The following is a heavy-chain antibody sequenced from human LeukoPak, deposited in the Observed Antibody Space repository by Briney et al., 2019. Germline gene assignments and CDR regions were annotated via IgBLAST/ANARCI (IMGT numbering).Heavy chain of an antibody. CDR3: ARDIISVASSGY. CDR2: ILSDGNNN. Sequence: PGRSLRLSCAASGFTFSSYAMHWVRQAPGRGLEWVAFILSDGNNNYYADSVQGRFAISRDTSKNTLYLQMNSLRAEDTAIYYCARDIISVASSGYWGQGTLVTVSS. D-gene: IGHD6-19*01. J-gene: IGHJ4*02. V-gene: IGHV3-30*09. CDR1: GFTFSSYA.